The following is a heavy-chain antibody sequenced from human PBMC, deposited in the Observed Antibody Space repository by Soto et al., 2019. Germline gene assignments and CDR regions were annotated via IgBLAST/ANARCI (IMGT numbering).Heavy chain of an antibody. J-gene: IGHJ4*02. V-gene: IGHV4-39*01. CDR1: GGSISSSSYY. CDR3: ARRPVNSYGWY. D-gene: IGHD5-18*01. CDR2: IYYSGST. Sequence: SETLSLTCTVSGGSISSSSYYWGWIRQPPGKGLEWIGSIYYSGSTYYNPSLKSRVTISVDTSKNQFSLKLSSVTAADTAVYYCARRPVNSYGWYWGQGTLVTVSS.